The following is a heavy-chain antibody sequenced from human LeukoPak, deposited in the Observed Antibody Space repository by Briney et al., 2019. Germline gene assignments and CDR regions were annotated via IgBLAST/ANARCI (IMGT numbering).Heavy chain of an antibody. CDR1: GFTISSYG. CDR2: ISYDGSNK. V-gene: IGHV3-30*18. J-gene: IGHJ4*02. CDR3: AKGMTTPYYFDY. D-gene: IGHD4-11*01. Sequence: GRSLRLSCAASGFTISSYGMHWVRQAPGKGLEWVAVISYDGSNKYYADSVKGRCTISRDNSKNTLYLQMNSLRAEDTAVYYCAKGMTTPYYFDYWGQGTLVTVSS.